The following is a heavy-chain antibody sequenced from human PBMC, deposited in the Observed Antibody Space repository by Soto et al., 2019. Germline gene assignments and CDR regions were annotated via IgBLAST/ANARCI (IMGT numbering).Heavy chain of an antibody. CDR3: ARGLWLVPNDAFDI. D-gene: IGHD6-19*01. J-gene: IGHJ3*02. Sequence: GGSLRLSCAASGFTFSSYWMSWVRQAPGKGLEWVANIKQDGSEKYYVDSVKGRFTISRDNAKNSLYLQMNSLRAEDTAVYYCARGLWLVPNDAFDIWGQGTMVTVSS. V-gene: IGHV3-7*04. CDR2: IKQDGSEK. CDR1: GFTFSSYW.